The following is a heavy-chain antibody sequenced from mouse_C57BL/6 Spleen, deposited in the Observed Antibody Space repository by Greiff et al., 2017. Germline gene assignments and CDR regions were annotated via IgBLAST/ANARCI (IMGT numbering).Heavy chain of an antibody. V-gene: IGHV1-7*01. CDR2: INPSSGYT. CDR1: GYTFTSYW. J-gene: IGHJ3*01. D-gene: IGHD1-1*01. CDR3: AGRGITTVVEDWFAY. Sequence: QVQLQQSGAELAKPGASVKLSCKASGYTFTSYWMHWVKQRPGQGLEWIGYINPSSGYTKYNQKFKDKATLTADKSSSTAYMQLSSLTYEDSAVYYCAGRGITTVVEDWFAYWGQGTLVTVSA.